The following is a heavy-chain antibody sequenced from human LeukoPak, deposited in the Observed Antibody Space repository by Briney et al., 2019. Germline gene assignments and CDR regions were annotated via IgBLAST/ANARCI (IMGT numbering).Heavy chain of an antibody. CDR2: INPSGGGT. Sequence: ASVKVSCKASGYTFTNYFIHWVRQAPGQGLEWMAIINPSGGGTTYAQKFQGRVTLTRDTSTSIVYMELSSLTSEDTAVYYCARDKVATYYFDYWGQGTLVTVSS. CDR1: GYTFTNYF. CDR3: ARDKVATYYFDY. J-gene: IGHJ4*02. D-gene: IGHD2-15*01. V-gene: IGHV1-46*01.